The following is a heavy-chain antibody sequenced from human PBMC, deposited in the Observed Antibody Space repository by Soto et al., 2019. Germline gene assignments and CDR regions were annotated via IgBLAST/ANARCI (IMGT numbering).Heavy chain of an antibody. D-gene: IGHD2-2*01. CDR2: IQSGGST. CDR3: ARGAPSSSCPDY. Sequence: EVQLVESGGGLVQPGGSLRLSCAASGFTVSSNYMSWVRQAPGKGLEWVSVIQSGGSTYYADSVKGRFSISSDNSKNTRSPQMNRLRAEDTAVYYCARGAPSSSCPDYWGEGPLVTVSS. CDR1: GFTVSSNY. J-gene: IGHJ4*02. V-gene: IGHV3-66*01.